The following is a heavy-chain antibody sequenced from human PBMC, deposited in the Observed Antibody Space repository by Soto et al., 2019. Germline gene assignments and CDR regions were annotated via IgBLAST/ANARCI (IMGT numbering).Heavy chain of an antibody. CDR3: AAAAGGYDILTGMTYYYYGMDV. CDR2: IVVGSGNT. D-gene: IGHD3-9*01. Sequence: GASVKVSCKASGFTFTSSAVQWVRQARGQRLEWIGWIVVGSGNTNYAQKFQERVTITRDMSTSTAYMELSSLRSEDTAVYYCAAAAGGYDILTGMTYYYYGMDVWGQGTTVTVSS. V-gene: IGHV1-58*01. CDR1: GFTFTSSA. J-gene: IGHJ6*02.